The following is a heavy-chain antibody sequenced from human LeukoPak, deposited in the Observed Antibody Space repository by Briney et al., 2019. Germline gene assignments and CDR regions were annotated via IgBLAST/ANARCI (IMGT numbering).Heavy chain of an antibody. D-gene: IGHD1-26*01. CDR2: ISGRGRSI. V-gene: IGHV3-23*01. J-gene: IGHJ1*01. CDR3: AKAGAPWYFQH. Sequence: GGSLRLSCADSGFTFSSYAMSWVRQAPGKGLEWVSGISGRGRSIDYADSVRGRFTISRDNSKNTLYLQMNSLSAEDTAVYSCAKAGAPWYFQHWGQGTLVTVSS. CDR1: GFTFSSYA.